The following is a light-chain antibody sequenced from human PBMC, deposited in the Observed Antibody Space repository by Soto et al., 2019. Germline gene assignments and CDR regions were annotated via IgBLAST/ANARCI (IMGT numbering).Light chain of an antibody. CDR3: QQYNSWPQT. V-gene: IGKV3-15*01. J-gene: IGKJ1*01. CDR2: DVS. CDR1: ETVSTN. Sequence: ETVLTQSPATLSVSPGERVTLSCRASETVSTNLACYQQRPGQAPRLLIYDVSTGATGIPARFSGRRSGTEFTLTISSLQSEDFGVYYCQQYNSWPQTFGQGTKVDIK.